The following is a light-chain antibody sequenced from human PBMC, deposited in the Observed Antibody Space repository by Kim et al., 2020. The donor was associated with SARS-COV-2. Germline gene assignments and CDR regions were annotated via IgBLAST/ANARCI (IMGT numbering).Light chain of an antibody. CDR1: QSICIW. V-gene: IGKV1-5*03. CDR2: ETS. Sequence: GDRVTITCRASQSICIWLAWYQQKPGKAPKLLIYETSSLESGVPSRFSGSGSGTEFTLTISSLQPDDFATYYCQEYSIYPYIFGQGTKL. J-gene: IGKJ2*01. CDR3: QEYSIYPYI.